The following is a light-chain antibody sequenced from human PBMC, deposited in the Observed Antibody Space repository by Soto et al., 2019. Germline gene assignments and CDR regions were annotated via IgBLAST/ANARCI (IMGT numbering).Light chain of an antibody. V-gene: IGKV3-15*01. CDR2: GAS. Sequence: VMTQSPATLSVPPGERATLSCRASQSINNNLAWYQQKPGQAPSLLIYGASSRATGVPARFSGSGSGTEFTITISSVQSDDFAVYYCQHYKTWPPYTFGKGTKLEIK. J-gene: IGKJ2*01. CDR3: QHYKTWPPYT. CDR1: QSINNN.